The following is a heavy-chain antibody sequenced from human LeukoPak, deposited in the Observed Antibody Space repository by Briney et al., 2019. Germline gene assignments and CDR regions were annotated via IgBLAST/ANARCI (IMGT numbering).Heavy chain of an antibody. CDR2: ISGSGGST. D-gene: IGHD6-19*01. V-gene: IGHV3-23*01. CDR3: AKVIAVAGPPQAFDY. J-gene: IGHJ4*02. Sequence: GGPLRLSCAASGFTFSSYAMSWVRQAPGKGLEWVSAISGSGGSTYYADSVKGRFTISRENFKNTLYLQMNSLRAEDTAVYYCAKVIAVAGPPQAFDYWGQGTLVTVSS. CDR1: GFTFSSYA.